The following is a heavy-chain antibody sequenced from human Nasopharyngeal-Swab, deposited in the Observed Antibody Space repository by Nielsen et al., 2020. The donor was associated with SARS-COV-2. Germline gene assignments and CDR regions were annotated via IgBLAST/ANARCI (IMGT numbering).Heavy chain of an antibody. V-gene: IGHV4-39*07. CDR2: IYYSGST. J-gene: IGHJ5*02. D-gene: IGHD3-3*01. Sequence: SATLSLTCTVSGGSISSSSYYWGWIRQPPGKGLEWIGSIYYSGSTYYNPSLKSRVTISVDTSKNQFSLKLSSVTAADTAVHYCARGLQYYDFWSGHYATNWFDPWGQGALVTVSS. CDR1: GGSISSSSYY. CDR3: ARGLQYYDFWSGHYATNWFDP.